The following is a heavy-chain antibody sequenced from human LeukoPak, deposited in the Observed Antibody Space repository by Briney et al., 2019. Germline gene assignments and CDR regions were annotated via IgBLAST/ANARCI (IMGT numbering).Heavy chain of an antibody. CDR3: ARVDNTDPPFAH. Sequence: GRSLRLSCAASGFYPDDYAMHWVPQAPGKGRDRVAVISYDGDNKYYADSVKGRFTVTRDNSKNTLYLQMNSLRAEDTALYYCARVDNTDPPFAHWGQGTLVTVSS. CDR2: ISYDGDNK. J-gene: IGHJ4*02. CDR1: GFYPDDYA. V-gene: IGHV3-30*04. D-gene: IGHD1-14*01.